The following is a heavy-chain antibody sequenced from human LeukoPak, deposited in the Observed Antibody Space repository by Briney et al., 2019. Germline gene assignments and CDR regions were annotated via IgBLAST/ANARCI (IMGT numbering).Heavy chain of an antibody. CDR2: ISGDGGST. Sequence: GGSLRLSCAASRFTFDDYAMHWVRQAPGKGLEWVSLISGDGGSTYYADSVKGRFTISRDNSKNSLYLQMNSLRTEDTALYYCAKDIGYDSSGYYKYYYYGMDVWGQGTTVTVSS. V-gene: IGHV3-43*02. CDR1: RFTFDDYA. J-gene: IGHJ6*02. D-gene: IGHD3-22*01. CDR3: AKDIGYDSSGYYKYYYYGMDV.